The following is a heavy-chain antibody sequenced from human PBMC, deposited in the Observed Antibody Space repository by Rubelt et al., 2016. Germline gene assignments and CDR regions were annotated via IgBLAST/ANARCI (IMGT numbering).Heavy chain of an antibody. D-gene: IGHD6-19*01. J-gene: IGHJ3*02. CDR2: IYSGGST. CDR3: ARTRSGWATRPDAFDI. Sequence: WVRQAPGKGLEWVSVIYSGGSTYYADSVKGRFTISRDNSKNTLYLQMNSLRAEDTAVYYCARTRSGWATRPDAFDIWGQGTMVTVSS. V-gene: IGHV3-53*01.